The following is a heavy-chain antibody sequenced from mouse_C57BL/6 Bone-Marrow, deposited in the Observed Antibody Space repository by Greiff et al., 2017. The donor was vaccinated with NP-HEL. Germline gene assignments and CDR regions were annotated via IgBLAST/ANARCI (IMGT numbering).Heavy chain of an antibody. CDR1: GFNIKDDY. V-gene: IGHV14-4*01. Sequence: VQLQQSGAELVRPGASVKLSCTASGFNIKDDYMHWVKQRPEQGLEWIGWIDPENGDTEYASKFQGKATITADTSSNTAYLQRSSLTSEDTAVYYCIPLWYHAMDYWGQGTSVTVSS. J-gene: IGHJ4*01. CDR2: IDPENGDT. D-gene: IGHD2-1*01. CDR3: IPLWYHAMDY.